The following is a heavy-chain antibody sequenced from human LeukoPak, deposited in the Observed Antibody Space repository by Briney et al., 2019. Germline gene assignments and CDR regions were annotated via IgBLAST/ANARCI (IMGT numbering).Heavy chain of an antibody. J-gene: IGHJ4*02. Sequence: GGSLRLSCAASGFTFSSYAMSWVRQAPGKGLEWVSAISGSGGSTYYADSVKGRFTISRDNSKNTLYLQMNSLRAEDTAVYYCAKDLYYDSSGTPSAEIDYWGQGTLVTVSS. CDR3: AKDLYYDSSGTPSAEIDY. CDR2: ISGSGGST. CDR1: GFTFSSYA. D-gene: IGHD3-22*01. V-gene: IGHV3-23*01.